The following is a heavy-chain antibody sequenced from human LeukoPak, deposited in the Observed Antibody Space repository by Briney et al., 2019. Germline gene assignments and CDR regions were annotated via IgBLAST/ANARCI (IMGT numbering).Heavy chain of an antibody. V-gene: IGHV1-2*04. J-gene: IGHJ5*02. D-gene: IGHD2-15*01. CDR1: GYTFTGYY. CDR2: INLNSGGT. CDR3: ARDRGYCSGGSCYGWFDP. Sequence: GASVKVSCKASGYTFTGYYMHWVRQAPGQGLEWMGWINLNSGGTNYAQKFQGWVTMTRDTSISTAYMELSRLRSDDTAVYYCARDRGYCSGGSCYGWFDPWGQGTLVTVSS.